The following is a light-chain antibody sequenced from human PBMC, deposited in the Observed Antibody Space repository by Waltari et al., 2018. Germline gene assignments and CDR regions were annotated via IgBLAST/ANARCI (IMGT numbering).Light chain of an antibody. CDR3: AAWDGSLSGWL. Sequence: QSVLTQPPSASRTPGQRVTVACSGRGSNIGGHSLYWYPQFPGSAPKLLMYRNDQRPSGVPDRFSGSKSGTSGSLAISGLRSEDEADYYWAAWDGSLSGWLFGGGTKLTVL. V-gene: IGLV1-47*01. J-gene: IGLJ3*02. CDR1: GSNIGGHS. CDR2: RND.